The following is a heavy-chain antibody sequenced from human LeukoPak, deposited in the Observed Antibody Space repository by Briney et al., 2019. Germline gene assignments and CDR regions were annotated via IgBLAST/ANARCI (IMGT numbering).Heavy chain of an antibody. J-gene: IGHJ5*02. V-gene: IGHV4-39*01. D-gene: IGHD3-3*01. Sequence: SETLSLTCTVSGGSISSSSYYWGWIRQPPGKRLEWIGSIYYSGSTYYNPSLKSRVTLSVDTSKNQFSLKLSSVTAADTVVYYCARGTVLRFLEWLNWFDPWGQGTLVTVSS. CDR2: IYYSGST. CDR3: ARGTVLRFLEWLNWFDP. CDR1: GGSISSSSYY.